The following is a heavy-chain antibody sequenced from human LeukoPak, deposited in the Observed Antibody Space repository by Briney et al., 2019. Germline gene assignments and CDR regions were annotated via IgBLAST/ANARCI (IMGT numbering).Heavy chain of an antibody. CDR3: ARELGYDSSGYYYTGPRRYYYYYMDV. D-gene: IGHD3-22*01. Sequence: QAGGSLRLSCAASGFAFSSYWVSWVRQAPGKGLEWVANIKQDGSEKYYVDSVKGRFTLSRDNAKNSLYLQMNSLRAEDTAVYYCARELGYDSSGYYYTGPRRYYYYYMDVWGKGTTVTVSS. V-gene: IGHV3-7*01. CDR2: IKQDGSEK. CDR1: GFAFSSYW. J-gene: IGHJ6*03.